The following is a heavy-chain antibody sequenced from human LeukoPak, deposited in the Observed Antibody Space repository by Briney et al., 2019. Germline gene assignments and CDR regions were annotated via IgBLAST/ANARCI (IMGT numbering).Heavy chain of an antibody. Sequence: PGGSLRLSCAASGFTVSSNYMSWVRQAPGKGLEWVSVIYSGGSTYYADSVKGRFTISRDNSKNTLYLQMNSLRAEDTAVYYCARAVASTYYYYYMDVWGKGTTVIVSS. J-gene: IGHJ6*03. CDR2: IYSGGST. V-gene: IGHV3-66*02. CDR3: ARAVASTYYYYYMDV. CDR1: GFTVSSNY.